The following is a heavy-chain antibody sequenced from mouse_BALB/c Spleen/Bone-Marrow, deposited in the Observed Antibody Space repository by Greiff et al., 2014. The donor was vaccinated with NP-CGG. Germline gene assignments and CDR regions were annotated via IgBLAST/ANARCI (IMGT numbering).Heavy chain of an antibody. CDR3: TSMITRGYYFDY. D-gene: IGHD2-4*01. J-gene: IGHJ2*01. CDR1: GFTFSSYT. V-gene: IGHV5-6-4*01. CDR2: ISSGGSYT. Sequence: DVKLVESGGGLVKPGGPLKLSCAASGFTFSSYTMSWVRQTPEKRLEWVATISSGGSYTYYPDSVKGRFTISRDNAKNTLYLQMSSLKSEDTAMYYCTSMITRGYYFDYWGQGTTLTVSS.